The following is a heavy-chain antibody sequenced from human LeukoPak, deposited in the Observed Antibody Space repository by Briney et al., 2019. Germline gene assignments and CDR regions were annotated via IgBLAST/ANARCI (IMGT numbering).Heavy chain of an antibody. V-gene: IGHV4-38-2*01. D-gene: IGHD2-2*01. CDR1: AYSISSGYY. J-gene: IGHJ3*02. Sequence: SETLSLTCAVSAYSISSGYYWGWIRQPPGKGLEWIGSIYHSGSTYYNPSLKSRVTISVDTSKNQFSLKLSSVTVADTAVYYCARHAVGYCSSTSCYPDAFDIWGQGTMVTVSS. CDR2: IYHSGST. CDR3: ARHAVGYCSSTSCYPDAFDI.